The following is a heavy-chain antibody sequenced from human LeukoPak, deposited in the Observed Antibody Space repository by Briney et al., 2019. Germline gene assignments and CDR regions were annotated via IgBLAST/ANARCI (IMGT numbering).Heavy chain of an antibody. CDR2: IVGSGSTT. D-gene: IGHD3-10*01. CDR3: ARVRSYKYGSGTYGMDV. Sequence: GGSLRLSCAASEFAFRSHVMSWVRQAPGKGLEWISAIVGSGSTTHYADSVKGRFTISRDNSKDTLYLQMNSLRAEDTAVYYCARVRSYKYGSGTYGMDVWGQGTTVTVSS. V-gene: IGHV3-23*01. J-gene: IGHJ6*02. CDR1: EFAFRSHV.